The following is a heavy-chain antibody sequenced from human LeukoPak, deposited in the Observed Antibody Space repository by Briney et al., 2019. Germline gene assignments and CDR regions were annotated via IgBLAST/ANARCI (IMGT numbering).Heavy chain of an antibody. Sequence: PGGSLRLSCAASGFTFDDYAMHWVRQAPGKGLEWVSGISWNSGSIAYADSVKGRFTISRDNSKNSLYLQMNSLRTEDTALYYCAKDFYYYDSSGYYDYWGQGTLVTVSS. CDR2: ISWNSGSI. D-gene: IGHD3-22*01. J-gene: IGHJ4*02. CDR3: AKDFYYYDSSGYYDY. V-gene: IGHV3-9*01. CDR1: GFTFDDYA.